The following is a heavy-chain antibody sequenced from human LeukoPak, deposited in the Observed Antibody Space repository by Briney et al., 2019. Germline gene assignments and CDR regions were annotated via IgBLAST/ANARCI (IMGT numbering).Heavy chain of an antibody. CDR3: ARCSSGWYIDGDVGFDY. V-gene: IGHV1-69*05. D-gene: IGHD6-19*01. CDR1: GGTFSSYA. Sequence: GASVKVSCKASGGTFSSYAISWVRQAPGQGLEWMGGIIPNFGTANYAQKFQGRVTITTDESTSTAYMELSSLRSEDTAVYYCARCSSGWYIDGDVGFDYWGQGTLVTVSS. J-gene: IGHJ4*02. CDR2: IIPNFGTA.